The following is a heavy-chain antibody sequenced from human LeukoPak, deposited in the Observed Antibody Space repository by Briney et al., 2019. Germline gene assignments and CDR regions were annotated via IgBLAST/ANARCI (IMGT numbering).Heavy chain of an antibody. CDR2: ISSSSSYI. J-gene: IGHJ4*02. V-gene: IGHV3-21*01. CDR1: GFTFSSYS. D-gene: IGHD2-15*01. Sequence: PGGSLGLSCAASGFTFSSYSMNWVRQAPGKGLEWVSSISSSSSYIYYADSVKGRFTISRDNAKNSLYLQMNSLRAEDTAVYYCAGARGHLAATSPHYWGQGTLVTVSS. CDR3: AGARGHLAATSPHY.